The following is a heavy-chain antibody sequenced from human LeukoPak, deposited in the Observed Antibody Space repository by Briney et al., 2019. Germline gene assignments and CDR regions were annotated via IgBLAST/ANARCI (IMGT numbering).Heavy chain of an antibody. Sequence: SETLSLTCTVSGDSIRSEDYYCDWIRQPPGKGREWIGDVNYGGGTYYNPSLKSRVTMSVDTSKNQFSLRLTSVTAADTAVYYCARHRRRNNWFDPWGQGTLVTVSS. CDR2: VNYGGGT. J-gene: IGHJ5*02. CDR3: ARHRRRNNWFDP. V-gene: IGHV4-39*01. CDR1: GDSIRSEDYY.